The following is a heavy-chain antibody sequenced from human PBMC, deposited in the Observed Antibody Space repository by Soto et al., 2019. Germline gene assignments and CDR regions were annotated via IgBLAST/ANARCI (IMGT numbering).Heavy chain of an antibody. Sequence: GGSLRLSCAASGFTFSDYYMSWIRQAPGKGLEWVSYISSSGSTIYYADSVKGRFTISRDNAKNSLYLQMNSLRAEDTAVYYCARDFLRDSSGWSTGGLTFDYWGQGTLVTVSS. CDR3: ARDFLRDSSGWSTGGLTFDY. CDR2: ISSSGSTI. J-gene: IGHJ4*02. CDR1: GFTFSDYY. V-gene: IGHV3-11*01. D-gene: IGHD6-19*01.